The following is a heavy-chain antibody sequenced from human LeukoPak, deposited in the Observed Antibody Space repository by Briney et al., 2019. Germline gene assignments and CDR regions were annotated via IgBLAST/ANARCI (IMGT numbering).Heavy chain of an antibody. CDR1: GYTFTSYG. J-gene: IGHJ4*02. Sequence: ASVTVSFKASGYTFTSYGISWVRQAPGQGLEWMGCISAYNGNTNYAQKHQGRVTMTTDTSTSTASMELTSLRSDDTAVYYCARDKGDYGDYYFDYWGQGTLVTVSS. CDR3: ARDKGDYGDYYFDY. V-gene: IGHV1-18*01. CDR2: ISAYNGNT. D-gene: IGHD4-17*01.